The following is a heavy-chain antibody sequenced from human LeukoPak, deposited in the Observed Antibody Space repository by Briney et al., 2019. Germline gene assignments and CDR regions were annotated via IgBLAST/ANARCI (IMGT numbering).Heavy chain of an antibody. J-gene: IGHJ3*02. D-gene: IGHD1-7*01. CDR3: ASRNWDSGGFDI. CDR2: IYYSGST. Sequence: SETLSLTCTVSGGSISSYYWSWIRQPPGKGPEWIGYIYYSGSTNYNPSLKSRVTISVDTSKNQFSLKLSSVTAADTAVYYCASRNWDSGGFDIWGQGTMVTVSS. V-gene: IGHV4-59*01. CDR1: GGSISSYY.